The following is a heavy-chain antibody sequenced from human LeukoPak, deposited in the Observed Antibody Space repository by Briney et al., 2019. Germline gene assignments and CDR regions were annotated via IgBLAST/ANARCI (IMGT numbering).Heavy chain of an antibody. Sequence: GGSLRLSCAASGFTFSSYAMSWVRQAPGKGLEWVSAISGSGGSTYYADSVKGRFTISRDNSKNTLYLQMNGLRAEDTAVYYCAKDPNPYGDYFDYWGQGTLVTVSS. CDR3: AKDPNPYGDYFDY. CDR2: ISGSGGST. CDR1: GFTFSSYA. V-gene: IGHV3-23*01. J-gene: IGHJ4*02. D-gene: IGHD4-17*01.